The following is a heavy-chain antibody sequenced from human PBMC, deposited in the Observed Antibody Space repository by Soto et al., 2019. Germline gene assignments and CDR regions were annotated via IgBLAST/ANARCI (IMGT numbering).Heavy chain of an antibody. CDR3: AGARYSSVWPPRFYYMYV. CDR1: GYTFTSYD. CDR2: MNPNSGNT. J-gene: IGHJ6*03. D-gene: IGHD6-19*01. V-gene: IGHV1-8*01. Sequence: QVQLVQSGAEVKKPGASVKVSCKASGYTFTSYDINWVRQATGQGLEWMGWMNPNSGNTGYAQKFQGRVTMTRNTSISTAYGELSSLRSEDTAVYYCAGARYSSVWPPRFYYMYVWGKGTTVTVSS.